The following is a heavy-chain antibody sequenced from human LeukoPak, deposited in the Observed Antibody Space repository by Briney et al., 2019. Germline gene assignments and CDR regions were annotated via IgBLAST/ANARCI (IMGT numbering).Heavy chain of an antibody. D-gene: IGHD6-19*01. J-gene: IGHJ4*02. CDR2: IRYDGSNK. V-gene: IGHV3-30*02. Sequence: PGGSLRLSCAASGFTFSSYDMHWVRQAPGKGLEWVAFIRYDGSNKYYADSVKGRFTISRDNSKNTLYVQMNSLRAEDTAVYYCAKDRGWLVDYWGQGTLVTVSS. CDR3: AKDRGWLVDY. CDR1: GFTFSSYD.